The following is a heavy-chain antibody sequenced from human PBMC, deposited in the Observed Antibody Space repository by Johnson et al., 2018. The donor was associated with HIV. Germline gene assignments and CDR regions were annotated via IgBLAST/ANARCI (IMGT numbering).Heavy chain of an antibody. Sequence: EKLVESGGGLVQPGGSLRLSCAASGFTVSSNYMSWVRQAPGTGLEWVSVLYSDGGTYYADSVNGRFTISRDNSKNTLYLQMNSLRAEDTAVYYCAKKALGDVDAFDIWGQGTMVTVSS. CDR2: LYSDGGT. D-gene: IGHD2-21*02. V-gene: IGHV3-66*02. CDR3: AKKALGDVDAFDI. J-gene: IGHJ3*02. CDR1: GFTVSSNY.